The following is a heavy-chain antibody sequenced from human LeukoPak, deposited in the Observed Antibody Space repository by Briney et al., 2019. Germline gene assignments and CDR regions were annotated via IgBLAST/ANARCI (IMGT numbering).Heavy chain of an antibody. CDR1: GGSISSGSYY. CDR2: IYTSGST. V-gene: IGHV4-61*02. Sequence: PSETLSLTCTVSGGSISSGSYYWSWIRQPAGKGLEWIGCIYTSGSTNYNPSLKSRVTISVDTSKNQFSLKLSSVTAADTAVYYCARGLAAAIDAFDIWGQGTMVTVSS. CDR3: ARGLAAAIDAFDI. D-gene: IGHD6-13*01. J-gene: IGHJ3*02.